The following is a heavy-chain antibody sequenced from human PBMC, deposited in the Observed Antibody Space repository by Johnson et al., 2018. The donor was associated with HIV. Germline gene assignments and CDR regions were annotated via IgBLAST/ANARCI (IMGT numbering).Heavy chain of an antibody. J-gene: IGHJ3*02. V-gene: IGHV3-30-3*01. CDR1: GFTFSSYA. Sequence: QMLLVESGGGVVQPGRSLRLSCAASGFTFSSYAMHWVRQAPGKGLAWVAVISYDGSNKYYADSVKGRFTISRDNSKNTLYLQMNSLRAEDTAVYYCARGALQRGSWYGRDAFDIWGQGTMVTVSS. D-gene: IGHD6-13*01. CDR3: ARGALQRGSWYGRDAFDI. CDR2: ISYDGSNK.